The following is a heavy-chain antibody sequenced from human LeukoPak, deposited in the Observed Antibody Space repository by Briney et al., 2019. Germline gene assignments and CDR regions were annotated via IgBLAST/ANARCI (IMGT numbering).Heavy chain of an antibody. V-gene: IGHV1-2*04. Sequence: ASVKVSCKASGYTFTCYYMHWVRQAPGQGLEWMGWINPNSGGTNYAQKFQGWVTMTRDTSISTAYMELSRLRSDDTAVYYCARGSLRSSSNPLYWFDPWGQGTLVTVSS. J-gene: IGHJ5*02. CDR3: ARGSLRSSSNPLYWFDP. CDR1: GYTFTCYY. CDR2: INPNSGGT. D-gene: IGHD6-13*01.